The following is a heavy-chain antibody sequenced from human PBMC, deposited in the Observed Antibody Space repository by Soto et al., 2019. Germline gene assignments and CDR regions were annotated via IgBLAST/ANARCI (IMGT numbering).Heavy chain of an antibody. D-gene: IGHD4-17*01. CDR3: ASASFYGDYGFDY. CDR2: IYHIGST. V-gene: IGHV4-4*02. J-gene: IGHJ4*02. CDR1: SGSISSSNW. Sequence: SETLSLTCAVSSGSISSSNWWSWVRQPPGKGLEWIGEIYHIGSTNYNPSLKSRVTISVDKSKNQFSLKLSSVTAADTAVYYCASASFYGDYGFDYWGQGTLVTVSS.